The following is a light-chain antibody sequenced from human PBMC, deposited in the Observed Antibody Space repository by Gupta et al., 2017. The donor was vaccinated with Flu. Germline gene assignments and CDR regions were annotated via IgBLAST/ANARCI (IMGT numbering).Light chain of an antibody. V-gene: IGLV2-8*01. J-gene: IGLJ1*01. CDR2: EVS. CDR3: SSDAGSSNYV. CDR1: RGDVGGYNH. Sequence: QSALTQPPSASGSPGQSVTISCTGTRGDVGGYNHVSWYQQHPGKYHKLMIFEVSKRPAGVPGRFSGSKSGNTASLTVSGHEKEEEADYYYSSDAGSSNYVFGSGTEVTVL.